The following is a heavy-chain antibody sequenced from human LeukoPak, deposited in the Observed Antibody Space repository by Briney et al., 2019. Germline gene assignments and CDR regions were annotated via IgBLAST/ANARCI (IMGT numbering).Heavy chain of an antibody. V-gene: IGHV4-34*01. CDR2: INHSGST. CDR3: ARGHDSSGWYFDY. CDR1: GGSFSGYY. J-gene: IGHJ4*02. Sequence: SETLSLTCAVYGGSFSGYYWSWIRQPPGKGLERIGEINHSGSTNYNPSLKSRVTISVDTSKNQFSLKLSSVTAADTAVYYCARGHDSSGWYFDYWGQGTLVTVSS. D-gene: IGHD6-19*01.